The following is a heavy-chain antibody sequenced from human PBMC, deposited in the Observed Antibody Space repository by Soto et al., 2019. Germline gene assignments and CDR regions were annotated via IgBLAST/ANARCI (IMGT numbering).Heavy chain of an antibody. Sequence: SVKVSCKASGGTFSSYATSWVRQAPGQGLEWMGGIIPIFGTANYAQKFQGRVTITADESTSTAYMELSSLRSEDTAVYYCARDRAYGGYADYWGQGTLVTVSS. J-gene: IGHJ4*02. CDR2: IIPIFGTA. D-gene: IGHD5-12*01. CDR1: GGTFSSYA. V-gene: IGHV1-69*13. CDR3: ARDRAYGGYADY.